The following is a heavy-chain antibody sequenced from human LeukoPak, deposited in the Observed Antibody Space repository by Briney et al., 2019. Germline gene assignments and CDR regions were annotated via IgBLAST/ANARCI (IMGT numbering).Heavy chain of an antibody. CDR3: ARAPMVRGVSGYYFDY. J-gene: IGHJ4*02. Sequence: PSETLSLTCTVSGGSISSSSYYWGWIRQPPGKGLEWIGSIYYSGSTYYNPSLKSRVTISVDTSKNQFSLKLSSVTAADTAVYYCARAPMVRGVSGYYFDYWGQGTLVTVSS. D-gene: IGHD3-10*01. CDR1: GGSISSSSYY. V-gene: IGHV4-39*07. CDR2: IYYSGST.